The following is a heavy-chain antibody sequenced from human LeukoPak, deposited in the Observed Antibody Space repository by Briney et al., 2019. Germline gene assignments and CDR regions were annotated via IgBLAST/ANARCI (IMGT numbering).Heavy chain of an antibody. Sequence: GESLKISCKGSGYSFTSYWTGWVRQMPGKGLEWMGIIYPGDSDTRYSPSFQGQVTISVDKSINTAYLQWSSLQAADTAMFYCARRDGYNDLDYWGQGTLVTVSS. V-gene: IGHV5-51*01. CDR3: ARRDGYNDLDY. CDR2: IYPGDSDT. CDR1: GYSFTSYW. J-gene: IGHJ4*02. D-gene: IGHD5-24*01.